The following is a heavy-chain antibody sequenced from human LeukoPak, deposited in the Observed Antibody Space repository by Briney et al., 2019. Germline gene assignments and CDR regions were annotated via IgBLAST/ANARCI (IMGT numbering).Heavy chain of an antibody. CDR2: ISSDGSNK. J-gene: IGHJ3*02. CDR1: GFGFSNFG. CDR3: AKHRVLPFDI. V-gene: IGHV3-30*18. D-gene: IGHD3-10*01. Sequence: PGGSLRLSCAASGFGFSNFGMHWVCQAPGKGLEWVALISSDGSNKYYADSVKGRFTISRDNSQNTLYLQIDSLRADDTATYYCAKHRVLPFDIWGQGTVLIVSS.